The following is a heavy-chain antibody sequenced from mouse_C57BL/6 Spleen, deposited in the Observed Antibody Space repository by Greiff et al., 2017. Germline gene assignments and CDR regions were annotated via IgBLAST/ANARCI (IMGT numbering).Heavy chain of an antibody. V-gene: IGHV1-26*01. CDR1: GYTFTDYY. CDR3: ARPTAQAPYAMDY. J-gene: IGHJ4*01. D-gene: IGHD3-2*02. Sequence: EVKLQQSGPELVKPGASVKISCKASGYTFTDYYMNWVKQSHGKSLEWIGDINPNNGGTSYNQKFKGKATLTVDKSSSTAYMELRSLTSEDSAVYYCARPTAQAPYAMDYWGQGTSVTVSS. CDR2: INPNNGGT.